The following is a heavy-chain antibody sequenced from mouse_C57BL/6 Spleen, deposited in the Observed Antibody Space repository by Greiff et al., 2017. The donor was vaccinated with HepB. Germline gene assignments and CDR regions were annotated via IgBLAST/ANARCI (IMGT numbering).Heavy chain of an antibody. Sequence: QVQLQQPGAELVKPGASVKLSCKASGYTFTSYWMHWVKQRPGQGLEWIGMIHPNSGSTNYNEKFKSKATLTVDKSSSTAYMQLSSLTSEDSAVYYCAREGLRRDWFAYWGQGTLVTVSA. CDR1: GYTFTSYW. CDR3: AREGLRRDWFAY. CDR2: IHPNSGST. V-gene: IGHV1-64*01. J-gene: IGHJ3*01. D-gene: IGHD2-4*01.